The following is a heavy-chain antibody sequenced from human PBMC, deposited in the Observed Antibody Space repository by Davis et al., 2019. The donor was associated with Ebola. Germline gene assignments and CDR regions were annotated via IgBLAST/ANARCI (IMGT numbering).Heavy chain of an antibody. CDR1: GFTFSSYS. Sequence: GESLKISCAASGFTFSSYSMNWVRQAPGKGLEWVSSISSSSSYIYYADSVKGRFTISRDNAKNSLYLQMNSLRAEDTAVYYCAIFPGPLWFGESRRVVIAPFDYWGQGTLVTVSS. V-gene: IGHV3-21*01. J-gene: IGHJ4*02. D-gene: IGHD3-10*01. CDR3: AIFPGPLWFGESRRVVIAPFDY. CDR2: ISSSSSYI.